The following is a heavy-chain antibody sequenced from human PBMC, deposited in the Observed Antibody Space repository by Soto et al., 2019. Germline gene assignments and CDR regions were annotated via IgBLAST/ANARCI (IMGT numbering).Heavy chain of an antibody. D-gene: IGHD1-26*01. V-gene: IGHV4-59*08. J-gene: IGHJ4*02. CDR2: IYYSGST. CDR3: PRHRSTYATFRYFDY. CDR1: GGSISSYY. Sequence: QVQLQESGPGLVKPSETLSLTCTVSGGSISSYYWSWIRQPPGKGLEWIGYIYYSGSTNYNPSLKSRVTISVDTSKNQFSLKLSSVTAPDTAVYYCPRHRSTYATFRYFDYWGPGILVTDSS.